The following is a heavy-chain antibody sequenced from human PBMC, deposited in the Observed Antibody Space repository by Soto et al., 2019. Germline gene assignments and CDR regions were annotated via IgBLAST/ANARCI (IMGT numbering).Heavy chain of an antibody. CDR3: AKDSKREWELLKDY. V-gene: IGHV3-23*01. CDR1: GFTFSSYA. J-gene: IGHJ4*02. CDR2: ISGSGGST. Sequence: GGSLRLSCAASGFTFSSYAMSWVRQAPGKGLEWVSAISGSGGSTYYADSVKGRFTISRDNSKNTLYLQMNSLRAEDTAVYYCAKDSKREWELLKDYWGQGTLVTVSS. D-gene: IGHD1-26*01.